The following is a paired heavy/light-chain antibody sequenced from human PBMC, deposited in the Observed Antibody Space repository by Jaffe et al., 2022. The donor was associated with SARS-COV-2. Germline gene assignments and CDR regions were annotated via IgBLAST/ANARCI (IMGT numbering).Heavy chain of an antibody. CDR1: GYTFTNYA. Sequence: QVHLVQSGAEVKKPGASVRVSCRASGYTFTNYAIHWVRQAPGQWLEWMGWIYAGSGNTKYSQKFQGRVTITSDTIANTAYMELSSLRSEDTAVYYCARTPSSGWYYFDYWGQGTLVTVSS. J-gene: IGHJ4*02. D-gene: IGHD6-19*01. CDR2: IYAGSGNT. V-gene: IGHV1-3*01. CDR3: ARTPSSGWYYFDY.
Light chain of an antibody. J-gene: IGKJ2*01. V-gene: IGKV3-20*01. CDR1: QSVTSSF. CDR3: QHYGTSPPYT. Sequence: EIVLTQSPGTLSLSPGERATLSCRASQSVTSSFLAWYQQKPGQAPRLLIYGASSRATGIPDRFSGSGSGTDFTLTINRLEPEDFAVYYCQHYGTSPPYTFGQGTKLEIK. CDR2: GAS.